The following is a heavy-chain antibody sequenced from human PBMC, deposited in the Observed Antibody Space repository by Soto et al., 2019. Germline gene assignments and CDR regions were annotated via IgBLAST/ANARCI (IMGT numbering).Heavy chain of an antibody. V-gene: IGHV4-4*07. J-gene: IGHJ5*02. CDR1: GGSISSYY. CDR3: AREIKLGVDFWSGYRNWFDP. CDR2: IYTSGST. Sequence: PSETLSLTCTVSGGSISSYYWSWIRQPAGKGLEWIGRIYTSGSTNYNPSLKSRVTMSVDTSKNQFSLKLSSVTAADTAVYYCAREIKLGVDFWSGYRNWFDPWGQGTLVTVS. D-gene: IGHD3-3*01.